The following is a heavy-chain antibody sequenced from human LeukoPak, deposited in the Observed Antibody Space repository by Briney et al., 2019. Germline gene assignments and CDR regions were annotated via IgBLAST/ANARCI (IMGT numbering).Heavy chain of an antibody. CDR2: IRSKANSYAT. J-gene: IGHJ3*02. D-gene: IGHD5-18*01. Sequence: GGSLRLSCAASGFTFSGSAMHWVRQASGKGLEWVGRIRSKANSYATAYAASVKGRFTISRDDSKNTVYLQMNSLKTEDTAVYYCTRRSGYSYGLGDAFDIWGQGTMVTVSS. V-gene: IGHV3-73*01. CDR1: GFTFSGSA. CDR3: TRRSGYSYGLGDAFDI.